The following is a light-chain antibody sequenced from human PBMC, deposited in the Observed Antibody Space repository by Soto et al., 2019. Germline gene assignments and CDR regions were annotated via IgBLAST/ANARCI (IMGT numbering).Light chain of an antibody. Sequence: EIVLTQSPGTLSLSPGERATLSCRASQTVSSRFLAWYQQKPGQAPRLLIYGASTRATGIPARFSGSGSGTEFTLTISSLQSEDFAVYYCQQRSNWPPVTFGGGTKVDIK. J-gene: IGKJ4*01. CDR3: QQRSNWPPVT. V-gene: IGKV3D-20*02. CDR2: GAS. CDR1: QTVSSRF.